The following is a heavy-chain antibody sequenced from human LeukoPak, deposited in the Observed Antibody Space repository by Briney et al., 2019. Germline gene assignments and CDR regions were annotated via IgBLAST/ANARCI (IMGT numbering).Heavy chain of an antibody. CDR2: ISYDGSNK. V-gene: IGHV3-30*04. CDR3: ATVKFRSSDFDY. CDR1: GFTFSSYA. J-gene: IGHJ4*02. D-gene: IGHD6-6*01. Sequence: QPGGSLRLSCAASGFTFSSYAMHWVRQAPGKGLEWVAVISYDGSNKYYADSVKGRFTISRDNSKNTLYLQMNSLRAEDTAVYYCATVKFRSSDFDYWGQGTLVTVSS.